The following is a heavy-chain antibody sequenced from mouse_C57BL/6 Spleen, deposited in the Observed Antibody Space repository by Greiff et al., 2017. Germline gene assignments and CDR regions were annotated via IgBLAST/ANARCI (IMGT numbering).Heavy chain of an antibody. CDR1: GYTFTSYW. J-gene: IGHJ1*03. V-gene: IGHV1-72*01. CDR2: FDPNSGGT. D-gene: IGHD1-1*01. CDR3: ARSGPYYGSSYGYLDV. Sequence: VQLQQPGAELVKPGASVKLSCNASGYTFTSYWMHWVKQRPGRGLEWIGRFDPNSGGTKYNEKFKSKATLTVDKPSSTAYMQYSSLTTEDSAVYYCARSGPYYGSSYGYLDVWGTGTTVTVSS.